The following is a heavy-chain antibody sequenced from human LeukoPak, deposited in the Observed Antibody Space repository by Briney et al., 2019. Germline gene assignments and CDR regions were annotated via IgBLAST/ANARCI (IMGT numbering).Heavy chain of an antibody. CDR3: ARDTYYTSGTYYIDYFDY. V-gene: IGHV4-59*11. Sequence: SETLSLTCTVSGGSMSSHYWSWVRQPPGKALEWIGYISHGGQTLSNPSLSSRVTISVDTSNNQFSLKLTSVTAADTAVYFCARDTYYTSGTYYIDYFDYWGQGALVTASS. CDR2: ISHGGQT. J-gene: IGHJ4*02. CDR1: GGSMSSHY. D-gene: IGHD3-10*01.